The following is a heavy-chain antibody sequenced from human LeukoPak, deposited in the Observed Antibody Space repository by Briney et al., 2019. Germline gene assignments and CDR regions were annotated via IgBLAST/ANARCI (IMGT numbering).Heavy chain of an antibody. Sequence: PGGSLRLSCTASGFTSSSFAMSWVRQAPGKGLEWVAVIWYDGSNKYYADSVKGGFTISRDNSKNTLYLQMNSLRAEDTAVYYCARSSQEQWLVVDYWGQGTLVTVSS. CDR2: IWYDGSNK. CDR3: ARSSQEQWLVVDY. CDR1: GFTSSSFA. V-gene: IGHV3-33*08. J-gene: IGHJ4*02. D-gene: IGHD6-19*01.